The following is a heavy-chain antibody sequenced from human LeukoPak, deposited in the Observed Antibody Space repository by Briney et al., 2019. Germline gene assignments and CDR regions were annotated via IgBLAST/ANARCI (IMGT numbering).Heavy chain of an antibody. CDR1: GYIFTSYY. J-gene: IGHJ4*02. CDR3: ATGRGVGFDY. Sequence: ASVKVSCKASGYIFTSYYMHWVPQAPGQGLEWMGIINPSGGSTSYAQKFQGRVTMTRDTSTSTVYMELSSLRSEDTAVYYCATGRGVGFDYWGQGTLVTVSS. D-gene: IGHD3-10*01. V-gene: IGHV1-46*01. CDR2: INPSGGST.